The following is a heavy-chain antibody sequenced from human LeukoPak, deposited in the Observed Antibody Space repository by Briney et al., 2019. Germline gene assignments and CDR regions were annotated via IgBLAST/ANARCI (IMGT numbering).Heavy chain of an antibody. Sequence: SETLSLTCTVSGRSISNGYWSWIRQPPGKGLEWIGYIHYSGNTNYNPSLESRVTISVDTSKNQFSLKLSSVTAADTAVYYCASLYYYGAAWYFDLWGRGTLVTVCS. CDR1: GRSISNGY. J-gene: IGHJ2*01. D-gene: IGHD3-10*01. CDR2: IHYSGNT. CDR3: ASLYYYGAAWYFDL. V-gene: IGHV4-59*01.